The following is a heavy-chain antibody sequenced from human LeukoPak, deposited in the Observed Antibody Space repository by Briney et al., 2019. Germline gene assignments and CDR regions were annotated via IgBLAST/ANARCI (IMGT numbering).Heavy chain of an antibody. J-gene: IGHJ4*02. CDR1: GYTLTELS. V-gene: IGHV1-24*01. Sequence: GAPVKVSCKVSGYTLTELSMHWVRQAPGKGLEWMGGFDPEDGETIYAQKFQGRVTMTEDTSTDTAYMELSSLRSEDTAVYYCAISDFWSGANFDYWGQGTLVTVSS. D-gene: IGHD3-3*01. CDR2: FDPEDGET. CDR3: AISDFWSGANFDY.